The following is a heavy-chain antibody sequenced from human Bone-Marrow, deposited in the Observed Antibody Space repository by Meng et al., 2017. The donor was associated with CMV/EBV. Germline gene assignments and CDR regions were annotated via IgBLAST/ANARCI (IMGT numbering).Heavy chain of an antibody. CDR3: AKDQEMATISAFDI. J-gene: IGHJ3*02. CDR2: IYSDYSST. CDR1: GFTFSSYA. D-gene: IGHD5-24*01. Sequence: GGSLRLSCAASGFTFSSYAMNWVRQAPGKGLEWVSVIYSDYSSTYYVDSVKGRFTISRDNSKNTLYLQMNSLRAEDTAVYYCAKDQEMATISAFDIWGQGTMVTVSS. V-gene: IGHV3-23*03.